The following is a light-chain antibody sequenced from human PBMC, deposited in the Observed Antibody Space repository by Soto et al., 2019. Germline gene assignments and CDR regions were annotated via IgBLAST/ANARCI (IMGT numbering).Light chain of an antibody. J-gene: IGKJ4*01. V-gene: IGKV3-20*01. Sequence: EVVLTQSPGTLSLSPGERATLSCRASQYISSNYLAWYQQKPGRAPRLLIFGAFNRAPGVPDRFSGSASGTDFALTISGLEPEDFALYYCQQYDTSPLTFGGGTKV. CDR3: QQYDTSPLT. CDR1: QYISSNY. CDR2: GAF.